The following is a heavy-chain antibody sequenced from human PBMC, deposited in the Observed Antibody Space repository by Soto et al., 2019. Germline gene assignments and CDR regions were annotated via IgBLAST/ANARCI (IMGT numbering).Heavy chain of an antibody. CDR1: GYIFVNYG. J-gene: IGHJ6*02. V-gene: IGHV1-18*01. CDR2: ISPYTGNT. D-gene: IGHD3-16*01. Sequence: QAQLVQSGDEVKKPGASVKVSCKASGYIFVNYGIVWVRQAPGQGLEWMGWISPYTGNTHSATKIQGRLTMTTDTSTSTAYMDLGSLTSDDTAVYYCVMVDNYVTPTPQDVWGQGTTVTVSS. CDR3: VMVDNYVTPTPQDV.